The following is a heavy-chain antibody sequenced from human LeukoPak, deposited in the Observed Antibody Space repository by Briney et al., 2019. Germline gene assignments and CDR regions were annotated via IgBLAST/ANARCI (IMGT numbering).Heavy chain of an antibody. CDR3: ARDITLREWELPGRLDY. J-gene: IGHJ4*02. Sequence: GGSLRLSCAASGFTFSSHWMSWVRQAPGKGLEWVANIKQDGSEKYYVDSVKGRFTISRDNAKNSLYLQMNSLRAEDTAVYYCARDITLREWELPGRLDYWGQGTLVTVSS. D-gene: IGHD1-26*01. CDR1: GFTFSSHW. CDR2: IKQDGSEK. V-gene: IGHV3-7*01.